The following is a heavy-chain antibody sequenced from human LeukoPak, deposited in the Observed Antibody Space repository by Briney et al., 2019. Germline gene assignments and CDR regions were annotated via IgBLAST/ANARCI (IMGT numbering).Heavy chain of an antibody. CDR2: IRYDGSNK. CDR1: GFTFSSYG. V-gene: IGHV3-30*02. D-gene: IGHD2-2*01. CDR3: AKTIWTLIVVVPAAVDFGY. Sequence: GGSLGLSCAASGFTFSSYGMHWVRQAPGKGLEWVAFIRYDGSNKYYADSVKGRFTISRDNSKNTLYLQMNSLRAEDTAVYYCAKTIWTLIVVVPAAVDFGYWGQGTLVTVSS. J-gene: IGHJ4*02.